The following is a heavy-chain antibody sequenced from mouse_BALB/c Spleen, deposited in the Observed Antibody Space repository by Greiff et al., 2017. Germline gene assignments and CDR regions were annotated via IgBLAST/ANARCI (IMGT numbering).Heavy chain of an antibody. CDR3: TRDYYKAMDY. CDR2: IRLKSNNYAT. D-gene: IGHD2-12*01. V-gene: IGHV6-6*02. J-gene: IGHJ4*01. Sequence: DVQLVESGGGLVQPGGSMKLSCVASGFTFSNYWMNWVRQSPEKGLEWVAEIRLKSNNYATHYAESVKGRFTISRDDSKSSVYLQMNNLRAEDTGIYYCTRDYYKAMDYWGQGTSVTVSS. CDR1: GFTFSNYW.